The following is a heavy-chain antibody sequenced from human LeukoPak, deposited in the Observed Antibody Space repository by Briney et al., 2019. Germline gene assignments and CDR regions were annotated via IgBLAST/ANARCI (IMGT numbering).Heavy chain of an antibody. J-gene: IGHJ5*02. CDR3: ASDTVVADGFFHS. Sequence: SETLSLTCTVSGHSISSGYYWGWVRQPPGKGLEWIGSLFYTGSPYYNPSLTSRITMSIDTSKNQFSLKLSSVTAADTAAYFCASDTVVADGFFHSWGQGTLVTVSA. D-gene: IGHD6-19*01. CDR2: LFYTGSP. CDR1: GHSISSGYY. V-gene: IGHV4-38-2*02.